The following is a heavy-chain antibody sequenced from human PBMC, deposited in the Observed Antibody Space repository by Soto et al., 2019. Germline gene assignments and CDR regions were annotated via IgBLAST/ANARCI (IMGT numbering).Heavy chain of an antibody. D-gene: IGHD6-6*01. CDR1: GYSYSTYW. CDR3: ERPIAYASSSKGFDY. V-gene: IGHV5-51*01. J-gene: IGHJ4*02. CDR2: IYPGDSDT. Sequence: GESLKISCKGSGYSYSTYWIAWVRQKPGKGLEFMGIIYPGDSDTRYSPSFQGQVTISADKTITTAYLQWSSLRASDTAMYYCERPIAYASSSKGFDYWGQGTLVTVSS.